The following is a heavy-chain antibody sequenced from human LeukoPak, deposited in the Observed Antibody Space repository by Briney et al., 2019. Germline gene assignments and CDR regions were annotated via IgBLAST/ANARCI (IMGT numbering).Heavy chain of an antibody. CDR3: ARVRGYGDYYMDV. D-gene: IGHD5-12*01. Sequence: GGSLRVSCAASGFTFTDAWMSWVRQAPGKGLEWVSSISSSSSYIYYADSVKGRFTISRDNAKNSLYLQMNSLRAEDTAVYYCARVRGYGDYYMDVWGKGTTVTVSS. V-gene: IGHV3-21*01. J-gene: IGHJ6*03. CDR1: GFTFTDAW. CDR2: ISSSSSYI.